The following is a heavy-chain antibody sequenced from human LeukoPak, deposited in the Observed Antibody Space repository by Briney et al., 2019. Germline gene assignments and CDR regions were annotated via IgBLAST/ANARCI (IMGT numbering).Heavy chain of an antibody. V-gene: IGHV6-1*01. CDR3: ARDRFSYSSGWYYFDY. CDR2: TYYRSKWYN. CDR1: GDSVSSNSAA. Sequence: SQTLSLTCAISGDSVSSNSAAWNWIRQSPSRGLEWLGRTYYRSKWYNDYAVSVKSRITVNPDTSKNQFSLQLNSVTPEDTAVYYCARDRFSYSSGWYYFDYWGQGTLVTVSS. D-gene: IGHD6-19*01. J-gene: IGHJ4*02.